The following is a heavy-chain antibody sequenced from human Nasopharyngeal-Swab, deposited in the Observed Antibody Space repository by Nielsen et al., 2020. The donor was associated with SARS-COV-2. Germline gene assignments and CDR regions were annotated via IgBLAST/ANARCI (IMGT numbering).Heavy chain of an antibody. J-gene: IGHJ3*02. Sequence: LSCTVSGGSISSYYWSWIRQPPGKGLEWIGYIYYSGSTNYNPSLKSRVTISVDTSKNQFSLKLSSVTAADTAVYYCARAPPGVVFGVVTAIVAFDIWGQGTMVTVSS. CDR1: GGSISSYY. D-gene: IGHD2-21*02. V-gene: IGHV4-59*01. CDR2: IYYSGST. CDR3: ARAPPGVVFGVVTAIVAFDI.